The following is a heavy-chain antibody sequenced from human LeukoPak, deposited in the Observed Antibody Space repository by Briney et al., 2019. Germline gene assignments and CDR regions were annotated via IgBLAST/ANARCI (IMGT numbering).Heavy chain of an antibody. CDR3: AKGDWNDVGDY. CDR2: ISSSGSTI. J-gene: IGHJ4*02. CDR1: GFTFSSYE. D-gene: IGHD1-1*01. Sequence: AGGSLRLSCAASGFTFSSYEMNWVRQAPGKGLEWVSYISSSGSTIYYADSVKGRFTISRDNAKNSLYLQMNSLRAEDTAVYYCAKGDWNDVGDYWGQGTLVTVSS. V-gene: IGHV3-48*03.